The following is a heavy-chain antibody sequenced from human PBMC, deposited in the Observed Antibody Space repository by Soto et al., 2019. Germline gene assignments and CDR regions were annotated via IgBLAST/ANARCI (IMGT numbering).Heavy chain of an antibody. CDR3: ARDRPRGHYGSGSYNHYGMDV. V-gene: IGHV1-69*06. CDR1: GGPFSSYA. J-gene: IGHJ6*02. Sequence: SVKVCLKACGGPFSSYAISWVRQAPGQGLEWMGGIIPIFGTANYAQKFQARVTITADKPRSTAYMELSSLRSEDTAVYYCARDRPRGHYGSGSYNHYGMDVWGQGTTVTVS. CDR2: IIPIFGTA. D-gene: IGHD3-10*01.